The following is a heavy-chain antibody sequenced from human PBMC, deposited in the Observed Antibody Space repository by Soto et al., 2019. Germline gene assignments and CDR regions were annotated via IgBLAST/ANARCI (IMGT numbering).Heavy chain of an antibody. Sequence: SETLSLTCTVSGGSISSGGYYWSWIRQHLGKGLEWIGYIYYSGSTYYNPSLKSRVTISVDTSKNQFSLKLSSVTAADTAVYYCARDRSSWYFDYWGQGTLVTVSS. J-gene: IGHJ4*02. CDR2: IYYSGST. V-gene: IGHV4-31*03. CDR3: ARDRSSWYFDY. D-gene: IGHD6-13*01. CDR1: GGSISSGGYY.